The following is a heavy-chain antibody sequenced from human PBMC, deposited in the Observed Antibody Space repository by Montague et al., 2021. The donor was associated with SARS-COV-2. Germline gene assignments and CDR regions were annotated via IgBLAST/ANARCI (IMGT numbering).Heavy chain of an antibody. J-gene: IGHJ4*02. D-gene: IGHD3-3*01. CDR2: ITGSGGST. V-gene: IGHV3-23*01. CDR3: ANHQGITVFGVIFN. CDR1: GFTFRNYA. Sequence: SLRLSCAASGFTFRNYAMSWVRQAPGKGLEWVSTITGSGGSTYYADSVRGRFTISRDNSENTLYLQMSSLTAEDTAVYYCANHQGITVFGVIFNWGQGTLVTVSS.